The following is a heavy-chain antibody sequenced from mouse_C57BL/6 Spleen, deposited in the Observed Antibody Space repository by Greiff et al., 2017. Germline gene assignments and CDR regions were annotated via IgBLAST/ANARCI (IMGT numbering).Heavy chain of an antibody. CDR2: IDPSDSYT. CDR1: GYTFTSYW. CDR3: ARSATVVGYDY. J-gene: IGHJ2*01. D-gene: IGHD1-1*01. V-gene: IGHV1-50*01. Sequence: QVQLQQPGAELVKPGASVKLSCKASGYTFTSYWMQWVKQRPGQGLEWIGEIDPSDSYTNYNQKFKGKATLTVDTSSSTAYMQLSSLTSEDSAVFYCARSATVVGYDYWGQGPTLSVSS.